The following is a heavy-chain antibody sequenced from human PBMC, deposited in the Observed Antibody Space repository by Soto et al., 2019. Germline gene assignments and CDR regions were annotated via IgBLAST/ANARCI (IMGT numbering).Heavy chain of an antibody. CDR3: ARGEKYYAFMDF. J-gene: IGHJ6*02. V-gene: IGHV3-30-3*01. CDR2: ISYDGSNK. D-gene: IGHD3-3*01. Sequence: QVQLVESGGGVVQPGRSLSLSCAASGFTFSSYAMHWVRQTPGKGLDWVAVISYDGSNKYYADSVKGRFTISRDNSENTLYLQMNSLRAEDTAVYYCARGEKYYAFMDFSGQATTVTVSS. CDR1: GFTFSSYA.